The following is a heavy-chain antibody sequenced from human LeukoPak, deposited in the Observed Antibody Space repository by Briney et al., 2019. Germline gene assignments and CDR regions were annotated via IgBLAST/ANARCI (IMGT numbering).Heavy chain of an antibody. CDR2: INPSGGST. D-gene: IGHD3-9*01. CDR1: GGTFSSYA. V-gene: IGHV1-46*01. CDR3: ARGGGPGVYYDILTGGAAVDY. J-gene: IGHJ4*02. Sequence: GASVKVSCKASGGTFSSYAISWVRQAPGQGLEWMGIINPSGGSTSYAQKFQGRVTMTRDMSTSTVYMALSSLRSEHTAVYYCARGGGPGVYYDILTGGAAVDYWGQGTLVTVSS.